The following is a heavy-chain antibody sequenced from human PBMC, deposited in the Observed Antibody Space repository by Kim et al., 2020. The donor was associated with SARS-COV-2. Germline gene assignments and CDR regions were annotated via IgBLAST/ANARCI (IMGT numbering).Heavy chain of an antibody. Sequence: ASVKVSCKAAGYTFTRYDINWVRQAPGQGFEWMGWMNPNSGNTGYAQRFQGRVTMTSDTSISPAYMELSGLRFEDTACYYCARGRFTTIFDV. CDR1: GYTFTRYD. CDR2: MNPNSGNT. CDR3: ARGRFTTIFDV. J-gene: IGHJ3*01. D-gene: IGHD3-22*01. V-gene: IGHV1-8*01.